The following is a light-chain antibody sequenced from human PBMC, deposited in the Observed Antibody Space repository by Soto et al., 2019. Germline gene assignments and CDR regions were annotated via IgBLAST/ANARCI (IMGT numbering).Light chain of an antibody. CDR2: ADR. CDR3: HVWDSSTGLGV. V-gene: IGLV3-9*01. Sequence: SYELAQPLSVSVALGQTARITCGGSNIGNKNVHWYHQRPGQAPVLVIYADRNRPSGIPERFSGSNSGNTATLTITRAQADDESDYFCHVWDSSTGLGVFGGGTKLTVL. CDR1: NIGNKN. J-gene: IGLJ3*02.